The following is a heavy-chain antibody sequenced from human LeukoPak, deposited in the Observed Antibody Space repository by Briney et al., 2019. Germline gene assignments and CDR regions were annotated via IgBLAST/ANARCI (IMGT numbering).Heavy chain of an antibody. CDR3: AREVISSSAFDYYYYYAMDV. V-gene: IGHV3-21*01. CDR1: GSILSSYA. Sequence: GGSLRLSCAASGSILSSYAMHWVRQAPGKGLEWVSSSSSSNYIYYADSVKGRFTISRDNAKNSLFLQMNSLRAEDTAVYYCAREVISSSAFDYYYYYAMDVWGQGTTVTVSS. J-gene: IGHJ6*02. CDR2: SSSSNYI. D-gene: IGHD6-6*01.